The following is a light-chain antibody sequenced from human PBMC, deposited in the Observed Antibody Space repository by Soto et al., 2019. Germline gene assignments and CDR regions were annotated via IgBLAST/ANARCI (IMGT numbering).Light chain of an antibody. CDR3: QQYGTSPLT. Sequence: EIVLTQSPGTLSLSPGERATLSCRASQSVGSTYLAWYQQKPGQAPKLLIYGVSSRATGIPDRFSGSGSGTDFPLTINRLEPEDFAVYYCQQYGTSPLTFGPGTKV. CDR1: QSVGSTY. J-gene: IGKJ3*01. V-gene: IGKV3-20*01. CDR2: GVS.